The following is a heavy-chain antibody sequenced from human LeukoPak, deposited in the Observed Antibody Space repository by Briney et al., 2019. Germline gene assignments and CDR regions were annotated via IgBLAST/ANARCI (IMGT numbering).Heavy chain of an antibody. CDR1: GFTFSSYW. Sequence: GGSLRLSCAASGFTFSSYWMSWVRQAPGKGLEWVANIKQDGSEKYYVDSVKGRFTISRDNAKNSLYLQMNSLRAEDTAVYHCARRGYCSSTSCRVFDYWGQGTLVTVSS. D-gene: IGHD2-2*01. J-gene: IGHJ4*02. CDR3: ARRGYCSSTSCRVFDY. CDR2: IKQDGSEK. V-gene: IGHV3-7*01.